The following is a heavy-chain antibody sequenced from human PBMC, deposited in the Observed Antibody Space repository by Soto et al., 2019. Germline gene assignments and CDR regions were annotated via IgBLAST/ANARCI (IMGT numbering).Heavy chain of an antibody. Sequence: SETLSLTCTVSGGSISSSSYYWGWIRQPPGKGLEWIGIIYYSGSTYYNPSLKSRVTISVDKSKNQFSLKLSSVTAADTAVYYCASRYCSGGSCYSVSFDYWGQGTLVTVSS. CDR2: IYYSGST. J-gene: IGHJ4*02. D-gene: IGHD2-15*01. CDR1: GGSISSSSYY. CDR3: ASRYCSGGSCYSVSFDY. V-gene: IGHV4-39*07.